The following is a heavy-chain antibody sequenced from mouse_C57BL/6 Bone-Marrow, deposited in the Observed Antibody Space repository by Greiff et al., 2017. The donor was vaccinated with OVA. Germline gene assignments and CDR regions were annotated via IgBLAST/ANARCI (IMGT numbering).Heavy chain of an antibody. CDR2: IDPGSGST. J-gene: IGHJ1*01. CDR1: GYTFTSYC. V-gene: IGHV1-55*01. D-gene: IGHD1-1*01. CDR3: DRCTTSVACYFDV. Sequence: QVQLKQPGAELVKPGASVKLSCKASGYTFTSYCIPWVKQRPGQGLEWIGEIDPGSGSTNYNEKFKSKATLTVDTSSSTAYMQLSSLTSEDSAVYYCDRCTTSVACYFDVWGSGTTVTVSS.